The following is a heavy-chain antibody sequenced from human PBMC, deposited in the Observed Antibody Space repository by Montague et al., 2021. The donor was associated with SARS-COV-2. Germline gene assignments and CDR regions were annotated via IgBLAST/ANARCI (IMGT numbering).Heavy chain of an antibody. J-gene: IGHJ6*02. V-gene: IGHV2-5*02. Sequence: PALVKPTQTLTLTCTFSRFSLTTSGVGVGWIRQPPGKALEWLALTYWDDDKRYSPSLKSRLTITKDTSKNQVVLTMTNMDPVDTATYYCARDYIAAAGIYYYDYGMDVWGQGTTVTVSS. D-gene: IGHD6-13*01. CDR3: ARDYIAAAGIYYYDYGMDV. CDR1: RFSLTTSGVG. CDR2: TYWDDDK.